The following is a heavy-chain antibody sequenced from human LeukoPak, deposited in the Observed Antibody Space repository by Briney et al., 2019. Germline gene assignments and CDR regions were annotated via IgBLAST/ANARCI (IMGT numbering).Heavy chain of an antibody. J-gene: IGHJ4*02. CDR2: INHSGST. Sequence: SETLSLTCAVYGGSFSGYYWSWIRQPPGKGLEWIGEINHSGSTNYNPSLKSRVTISVDTSKNQFSLKLSSVTAADTAVYYCARIPGRRGFGYWGQGTLVTVSS. CDR1: GGSFSGYY. D-gene: IGHD3-10*01. CDR3: ARIPGRRGFGY. V-gene: IGHV4-34*01.